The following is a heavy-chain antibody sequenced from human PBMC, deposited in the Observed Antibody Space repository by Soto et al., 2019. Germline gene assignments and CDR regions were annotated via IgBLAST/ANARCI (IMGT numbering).Heavy chain of an antibody. CDR3: AREIAARL. J-gene: IGHJ6*04. D-gene: IGHD6-6*01. CDR2: IKQDGSEE. CDR1: GFTFSSYW. V-gene: IGHV3-7*01. Sequence: EVQLVESGGGLVQPGGSLRLSCAASGFTFSSYWMSWFRQAPGKGLEWVANIKQDGSEENYVDSVKGRFTISRYNAKNALYLQMNRLRVEDTAVYYCAREIAARLWGKGTTVTVSS.